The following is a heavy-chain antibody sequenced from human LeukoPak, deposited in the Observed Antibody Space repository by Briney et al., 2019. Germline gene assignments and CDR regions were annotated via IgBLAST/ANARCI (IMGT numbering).Heavy chain of an antibody. V-gene: IGHV1-69*13. Sequence: SVKVSCKATGVTFRNSAISWVRQAAGQGLEWMGGISPVFGSANYAIRFRGRVTITADESTSTAYMELRSLRSDDTAVYYCARERGTGTDDYYYYG. CDR1: GVTFRNSA. CDR2: ISPVFGSA. D-gene: IGHD1-1*01. J-gene: IGHJ6*01. CDR3: ARERGTGTDDYYYYG.